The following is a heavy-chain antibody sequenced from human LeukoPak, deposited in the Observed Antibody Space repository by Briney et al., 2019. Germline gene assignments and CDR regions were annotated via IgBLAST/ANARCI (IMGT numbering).Heavy chain of an antibody. CDR1: GYTFTSYG. D-gene: IGHD6-19*01. V-gene: IGHV1-18*01. J-gene: IGHJ6*02. Sequence: ASVKVSRKASGYTFTSYGISWVRQAPGQGLEWMGWISAYNGNTNYAQKLQGRVTMTTDTSTSTAYMELRSLRSDDTAVYYCARDEGSGWYGYYYYYGMDVWGQGTTVTVSS. CDR3: ARDEGSGWYGYYYYYGMDV. CDR2: ISAYNGNT.